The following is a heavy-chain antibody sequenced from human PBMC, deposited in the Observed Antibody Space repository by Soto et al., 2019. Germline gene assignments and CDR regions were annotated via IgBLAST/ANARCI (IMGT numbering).Heavy chain of an antibody. Sequence: ASVKVSCKASGYTFTGYYMHWVRQAPGQGLEWMGWINPNSGGTNYAQKFQGWVTMTRDTSISTAYMELSRLRSDDTAVYYCARDSSGCYKDATNYYYMDVWGKGTTVTVSS. CDR2: INPNSGGT. CDR3: ARDSSGCYKDATNYYYMDV. CDR1: GYTFTGYY. J-gene: IGHJ6*03. V-gene: IGHV1-2*04. D-gene: IGHD6-19*01.